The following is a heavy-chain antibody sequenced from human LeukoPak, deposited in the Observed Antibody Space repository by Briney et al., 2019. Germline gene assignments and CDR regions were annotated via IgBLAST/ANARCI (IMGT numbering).Heavy chain of an antibody. CDR2: IVVGSGNT. CDR3: AASYSHYYYYTDV. D-gene: IGHD1-26*01. V-gene: IGHV1-58*02. CDR1: GFTFTSSA. Sequence: SVKVSCKASGFTFTSSAMQWVRQARGQRLEWIGWIVVGSGNTNYAQKFQERVTITRDMSTRTAYMELSSLRSEDTAVYYCAASYSHYYYYTDVWGKGTTVTVSS. J-gene: IGHJ6*03.